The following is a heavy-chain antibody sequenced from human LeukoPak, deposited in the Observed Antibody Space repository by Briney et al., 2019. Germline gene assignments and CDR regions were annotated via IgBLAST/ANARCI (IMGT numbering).Heavy chain of an antibody. D-gene: IGHD2-15*01. V-gene: IGHV1-46*01. CDR2: INPSGGTT. J-gene: IGHJ5*02. CDR1: GYTFTSYY. CDR3: ARAHCSGGACPNWFDP. Sequence: ASVKVSCTASGYTFTSYYMHWGRQAPGQGLEWMGIINPSGGTTGYAQKFQGRVTMTRDTSTSTVYMELSSLRSDDTAVYYCARAHCSGGACPNWFDPWGQGTLVTVSS.